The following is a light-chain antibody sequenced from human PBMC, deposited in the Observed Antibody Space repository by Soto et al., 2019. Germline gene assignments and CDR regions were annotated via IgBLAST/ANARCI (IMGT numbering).Light chain of an antibody. J-gene: IGKJ1*01. CDR2: AAS. CDR3: QQYNNWPPMWT. Sequence: EIVMTHSPASLSVYKGEGATLSCRASQSVWKKLAWYQQKPGQAPRLLIFAASTRATGIPARFSGSGSGTGFTLTISSLQSEDFAVYYCQQYNNWPPMWTFCQGTNVDIK. CDR1: QSVWKK. V-gene: IGKV3-15*01.